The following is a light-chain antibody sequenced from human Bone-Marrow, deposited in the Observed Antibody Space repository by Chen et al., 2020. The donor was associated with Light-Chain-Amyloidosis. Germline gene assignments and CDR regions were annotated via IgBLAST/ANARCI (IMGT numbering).Light chain of an antibody. V-gene: IGLV3-21*02. CDR3: QVWDRSSDRPV. J-gene: IGLJ3*02. CDR2: DDI. Sequence: SYVLTQPSSVSVAPGQTATIACGGNNIGSTSVHWYQQTPGQAPLLVVYDDIDRPSGIPERVSGYNCGNTATLTISRVEAGDEADEYCQVWDRSSDRPVFGGGTKLTVL. CDR1: NIGSTS.